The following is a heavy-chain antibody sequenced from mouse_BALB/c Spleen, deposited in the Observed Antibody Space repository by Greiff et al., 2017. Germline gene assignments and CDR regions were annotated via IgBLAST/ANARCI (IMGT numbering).Heavy chain of an antibody. CDR1: GFTFSSYA. D-gene: IGHD1-1*01. CDR2: ISSGGSYT. CDR3: ARQGYYYGSSYDAMDY. V-gene: IGHV5-9-3*01. J-gene: IGHJ4*01. Sequence: EVMLVESGGGLVKPGGSLKLSCAASGFTFSSYAMSWVRQTPEKRLEWVATISSGGSYTYYPDSVKGRFTISRDNAKNTLYLQMGSLRSEDTAMYYCARQGYYYGSSYDAMDYWGQGTSVAVSS.